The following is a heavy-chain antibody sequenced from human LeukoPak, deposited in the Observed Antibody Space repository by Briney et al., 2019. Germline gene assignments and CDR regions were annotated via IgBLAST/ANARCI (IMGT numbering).Heavy chain of an antibody. CDR3: ARSPPYYYYYMDV. CDR2: IYTSGST. Sequence: SQTLSLTCTVSGGSISSGSYYWSWIRQPAGKGLEWIGRIYTSGSTNYNPSLNGRVTISVDTSKNQFSLKLSSVTAADTAVYYCARSPPYYYYYMDVWGKGTTVTVSS. J-gene: IGHJ6*03. V-gene: IGHV4-61*02. CDR1: GGSISSGSYY.